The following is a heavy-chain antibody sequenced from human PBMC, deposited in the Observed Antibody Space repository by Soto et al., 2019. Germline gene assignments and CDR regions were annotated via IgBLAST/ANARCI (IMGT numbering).Heavy chain of an antibody. V-gene: IGHV1-69*06. CDR2: VIPIFRKA. J-gene: IGHJ4*02. CDR1: GGTFNSDA. CDR3: ARCHSDSSGPAYLDY. Sequence: QGRLVQSEAEVKKAGSSVKVSCTVSGGTFNSDAVTWVRHAPGQGLEWRGGVIPIFRKANSAQKFQGRATMTVDNSTSTIYMELNSLKSEDTAMYYCARCHSDSSGPAYLDYWGQGTLVTV. D-gene: IGHD3-22*01.